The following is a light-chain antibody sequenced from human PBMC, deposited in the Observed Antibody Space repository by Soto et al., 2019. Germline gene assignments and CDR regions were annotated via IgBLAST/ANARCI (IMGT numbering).Light chain of an antibody. CDR2: DAS. CDR1: QSVSSY. CDR3: QQYYNWPRT. J-gene: IGKJ5*01. Sequence: EIVMTQSPASLCVSPGERATLSCRASQSVSSYLAWYQQKPGQAPRLLIYDASNRATGIPARFSGSGSGTDFTLTINSLQAEDCAVYYCQQYYNWPRTFGQGTRLEI. V-gene: IGKV3D-15*01.